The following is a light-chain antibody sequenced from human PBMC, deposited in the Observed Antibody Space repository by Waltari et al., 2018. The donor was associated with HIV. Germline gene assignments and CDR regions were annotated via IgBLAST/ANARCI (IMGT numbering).Light chain of an antibody. V-gene: IGKV3-11*01. Sequence: IVLTQSQATLSLSPGERATLSCRASQSVSSYLAWYQQKPGQAPRLLIYDASNRATGIPARFSGSGSGTDFTLTISSLEPEDFAVYYCQQRSNWPPGSTFGGGTKVEIK. J-gene: IGKJ4*01. CDR2: DAS. CDR3: QQRSNWPPGST. CDR1: QSVSSY.